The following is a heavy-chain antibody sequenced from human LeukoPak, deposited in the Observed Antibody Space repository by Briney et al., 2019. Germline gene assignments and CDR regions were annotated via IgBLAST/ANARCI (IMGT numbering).Heavy chain of an antibody. CDR2: IYYSGST. V-gene: IGHV4-59*01. D-gene: IGHD2-2*01. CDR3: ARARCSSSSCSLGS. CDR1: GGSISSYY. J-gene: IGHJ5*02. Sequence: SETLSLTCTVSGGSISSYYWSWIRQPPGKGLEWIGYIYYSGSTNYNPSLKSRVTISVDTSKNQFSLKLSSVTAADTAVYYCARARCSSSSCSLGSWGQGTLVTVSS.